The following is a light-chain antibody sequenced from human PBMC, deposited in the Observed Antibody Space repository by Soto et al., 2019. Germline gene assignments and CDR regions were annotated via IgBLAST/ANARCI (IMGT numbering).Light chain of an antibody. CDR1: SSDVGGYNY. CDR2: DVS. J-gene: IGLJ1*01. Sequence: QLVLTQPRSVSGSPGQSVTISCTGTSSDVGGYNYVSWYQHHPGKAPKLMIYDVSKRPSGVPDRFSGSKSGNTASLTISGLQAEDEADYYCCSYAGSPYVFGTGTKVTVL. V-gene: IGLV2-11*01. CDR3: CSYAGSPYV.